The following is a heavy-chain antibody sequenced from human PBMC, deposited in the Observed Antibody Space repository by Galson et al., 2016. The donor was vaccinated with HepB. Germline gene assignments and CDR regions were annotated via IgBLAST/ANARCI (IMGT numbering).Heavy chain of an antibody. J-gene: IGHJ4*02. Sequence: SLRLSCATSGFTYSTYWMHWVRQTPGKGLVWVSLINGDGSDTIYADSVKGRFTISRDNAKNTLYLQMNSLRVEDTAVYYCARGRLPTSYRGLAYWGQGTLVTASS. V-gene: IGHV3-74*01. CDR3: ARGRLPTSYRGLAY. CDR1: GFTYSTYW. D-gene: IGHD2-15*01. CDR2: INGDGSDT.